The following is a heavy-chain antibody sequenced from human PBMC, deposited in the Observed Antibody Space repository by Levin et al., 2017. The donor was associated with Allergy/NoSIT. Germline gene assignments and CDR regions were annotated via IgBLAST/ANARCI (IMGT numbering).Heavy chain of an antibody. CDR2: ISSSGSTI. CDR3: ASAGYSSGWQDAFDI. V-gene: IGHV3-11*01. D-gene: IGHD6-19*01. J-gene: IGHJ3*02. CDR1: GFTFSDYY. Sequence: GESLKISCAASGFTFSDYYMSWIRQAPGKGLEWVSYISSSGSTIYYADSVKGRFTISRDNAKNSLYLQMNSLRAEDTAVYYCASAGYSSGWQDAFDIWGQGTMVTVSS.